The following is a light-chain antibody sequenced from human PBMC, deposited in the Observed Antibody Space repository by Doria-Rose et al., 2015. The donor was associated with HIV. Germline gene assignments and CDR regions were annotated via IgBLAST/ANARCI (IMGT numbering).Light chain of an antibody. CDR2: DGS. V-gene: IGKV3-20*01. CDR1: QSFSSTY. CDR3: HQYGTSWT. J-gene: IGKJ1*01. Sequence: IVLTQSPGTLSLSPGERATLSCRASQSFSSTYLAWYQQKPGQAPSLLIYDGSTRATGIPDRFSASGSGTDFTLTINRLEPEDCALYYRHQYGTSWTFGQGTKVEI.